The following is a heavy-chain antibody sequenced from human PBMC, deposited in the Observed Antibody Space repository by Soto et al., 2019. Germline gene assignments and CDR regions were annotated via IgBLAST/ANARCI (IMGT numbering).Heavy chain of an antibody. CDR3: AKHGNGDDY. CDR2: IRSYNNST. Sequence: ASVKVSCKASGYTFTSYGVNWVRQAPGQGLEWMGWIRSYNNSTNYAQKLQGRVTMTTDTSTNTAYMELRSLRSDDTAVYYCAKHGNGDDYWGQGTLVTVSS. CDR1: GYTFTSYG. D-gene: IGHD2-8*01. J-gene: IGHJ4*02. V-gene: IGHV1-18*01.